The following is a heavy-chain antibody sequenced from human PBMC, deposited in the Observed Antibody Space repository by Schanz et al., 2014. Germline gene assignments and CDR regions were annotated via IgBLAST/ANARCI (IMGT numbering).Heavy chain of an antibody. CDR2: INVGNGNM. CDR1: GYTFTSYS. CDR3: ARGSYYDIWSGYYYGMDV. V-gene: IGHV1-3*01. Sequence: QVQLVQSGAEVKKPGASVKVSCKASGYTFTSYSIHWVRQAPGQGLEWMGWINVGNGNMKYSQKFQGRVTITRDTSASTAYMELTSLRSEDTAVYFCARGSYYDIWSGYYYGMDVWGQGTTVTVSS. D-gene: IGHD3-3*01. J-gene: IGHJ6*02.